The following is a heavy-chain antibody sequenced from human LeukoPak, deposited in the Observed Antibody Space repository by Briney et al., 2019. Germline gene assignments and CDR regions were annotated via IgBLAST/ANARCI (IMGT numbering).Heavy chain of an antibody. D-gene: IGHD1-26*01. J-gene: IGHJ4*02. CDR1: GFTFSSCA. CDR2: ITGGGGTT. CDR3: ARMREYSGNSYPNFDY. V-gene: IGHV3-23*01. Sequence: QTGGSLRLSCAASGFTFSSCAMSWVRQAPGKGLEWVSTITGGGGTTYYADSVKGRFTISRDTSKNTLFLQTNSLRAEDTAVYYCARMREYSGNSYPNFDYWGQGTLVTVSS.